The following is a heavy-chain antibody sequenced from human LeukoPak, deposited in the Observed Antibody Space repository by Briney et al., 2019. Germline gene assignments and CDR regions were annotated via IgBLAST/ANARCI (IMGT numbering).Heavy chain of an antibody. Sequence: SETLSLTCIVSGGSISSDIYYWDWIRQPPGKGLEWIGSISYSGITYYNPSLKSRVTISVDTSKNQFSLRLTSVTAADTAIYYCARDKAGYLDNLRYFDLWGRGTLVTVSS. CDR1: GGSISSDIYY. D-gene: IGHD3-9*01. CDR2: ISYSGIT. CDR3: ARDKAGYLDNLRYFDL. V-gene: IGHV4-39*07. J-gene: IGHJ2*01.